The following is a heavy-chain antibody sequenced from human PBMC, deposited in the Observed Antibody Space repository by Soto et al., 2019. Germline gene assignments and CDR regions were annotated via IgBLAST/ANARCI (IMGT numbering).Heavy chain of an antibody. CDR2: ISYDGSNK. V-gene: IGHV3-30-3*01. D-gene: IGHD6-6*01. Sequence: GGSLRLSCAASGFTFSSYAMHWVRQAPGKGLEWVAVISYDGSNKYYADSVKGRFTISRDNSKNTLYLQMNSLRAEDTAVYYCAREPEQLRAFDIWGQGTMVTVSS. J-gene: IGHJ3*02. CDR3: AREPEQLRAFDI. CDR1: GFTFSSYA.